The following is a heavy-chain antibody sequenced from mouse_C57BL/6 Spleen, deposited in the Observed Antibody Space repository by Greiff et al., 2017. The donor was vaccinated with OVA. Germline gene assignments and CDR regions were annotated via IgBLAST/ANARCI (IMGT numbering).Heavy chain of an antibody. J-gene: IGHJ1*03. CDR3: ARALDYGSSPWYFDV. V-gene: IGHV1-54*01. CDR2: INPGSGGT. D-gene: IGHD1-1*01. CDR1: GYAFTNYL. Sequence: QVQLKESGAELVRPGTSVKVSCKASGYAFTNYLIEWVKQRPGQGLEWIGVINPGSGGTNYNEKFKGKATLTADKSSSTAYMQLSSLTSEDSAVYFCARALDYGSSPWYFDVWGTGTTVTVSS.